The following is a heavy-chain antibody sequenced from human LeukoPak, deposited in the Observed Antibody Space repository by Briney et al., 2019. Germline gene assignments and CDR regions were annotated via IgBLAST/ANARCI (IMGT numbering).Heavy chain of an antibody. CDR2: ISYDGSNK. CDR3: ARDNEGSGYYFDY. CDR1: GFTFSSYA. V-gene: IGHV3-30-3*01. J-gene: IGHJ4*02. D-gene: IGHD3-22*01. Sequence: PGGSLRLSCAASGFTFSSYAMHWVRQAPGKGLEWVAVISYDGSNKYYADSVKGRSTISRDNSKNTLYLQMNSLRAEDTAVYYCARDNEGSGYYFDYWGQGTLVTVSS.